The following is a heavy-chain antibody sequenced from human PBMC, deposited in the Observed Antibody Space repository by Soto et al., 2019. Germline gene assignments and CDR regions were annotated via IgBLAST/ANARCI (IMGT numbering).Heavy chain of an antibody. Sequence: SETLSLTCTVSGDSISRYYWSWIRQPPGKGLEWIGYIYYSGSSNYNPSLKSRVTISVDTSKNQFSLKLSSVTAADTAVYYCARGSYSYGRFDYWGQGTLVTVSS. D-gene: IGHD5-18*01. J-gene: IGHJ4*02. CDR1: GDSISRYY. CDR2: IYYSGSS. CDR3: ARGSYSYGRFDY. V-gene: IGHV4-59*01.